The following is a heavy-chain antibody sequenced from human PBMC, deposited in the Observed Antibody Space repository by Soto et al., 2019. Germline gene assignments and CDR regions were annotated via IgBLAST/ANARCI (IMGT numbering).Heavy chain of an antibody. J-gene: IGHJ5*02. V-gene: IGHV1-2*02. D-gene: IGHD1-1*01. Sequence: APVKVSCKASCYTFTGYYMPWVRQAPGQGLEWMGWINPNSGGTNYAQKLQGRVTMTRDTSISTAYMELSRLRSDETAGSYCASQEGTSWGQGTLVTVSS. CDR1: CYTFTGYY. CDR3: ASQEGTS. CDR2: INPNSGGT.